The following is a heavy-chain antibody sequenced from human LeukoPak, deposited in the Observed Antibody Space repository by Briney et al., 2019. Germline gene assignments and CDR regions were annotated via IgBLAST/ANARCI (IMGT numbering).Heavy chain of an antibody. CDR1: GFTFSSYA. CDR3: AKDLTLVVVAATTFDY. V-gene: IGHV3-23*01. Sequence: PGGSLRLSCAASGFTFSSYAMSWVRQAPGKGLEWVSAISGSGGSTYYADSVKGRFTISRDNSKNTLYLQMNSLRAEDTAVYYCAKDLTLVVVAATTFDYWGQGTLVTVSS. D-gene: IGHD2-15*01. J-gene: IGHJ4*02. CDR2: ISGSGGST.